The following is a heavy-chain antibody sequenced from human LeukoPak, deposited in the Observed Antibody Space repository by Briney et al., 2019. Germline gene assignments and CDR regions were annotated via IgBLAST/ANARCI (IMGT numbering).Heavy chain of an antibody. J-gene: IGHJ4*02. CDR1: GLSISTNY. CDR2: ISGSGTST. Sequence: PGGSLRLSCTASGLSISTNYMGWVRQAPGKGLEWVSGISGSGTSTYYADSVKGRFTISRDNSKNTLYLQMNSLRAEDTAVYYCAKPAGWYYDSSGYFNYWGQGILVTVSS. CDR3: AKPAGWYYDSSGYFNY. D-gene: IGHD3-22*01. V-gene: IGHV3-23*01.